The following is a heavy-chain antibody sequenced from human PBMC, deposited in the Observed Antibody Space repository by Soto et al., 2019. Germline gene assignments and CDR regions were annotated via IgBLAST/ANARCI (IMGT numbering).Heavy chain of an antibody. D-gene: IGHD4-4*01. Sequence: GSLRLSCAASGFTFSSYGMHWVRQAPGKGLEWVAVISYDGSNKYYADSVKGRFTISRDNSKNTLYLQMNSLRAEDTAVYYCAKGLYSNRVHFDYWGQGTLVTVSS. CDR3: AKGLYSNRVHFDY. V-gene: IGHV3-30*18. CDR1: GFTFSSYG. CDR2: ISYDGSNK. J-gene: IGHJ4*02.